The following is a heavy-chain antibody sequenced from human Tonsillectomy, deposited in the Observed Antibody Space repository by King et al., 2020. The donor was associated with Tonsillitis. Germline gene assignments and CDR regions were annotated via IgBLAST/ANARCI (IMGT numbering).Heavy chain of an antibody. J-gene: IGHJ4*02. D-gene: IGHD6-19*01. Sequence: LQLVQSGGGLVQPGGSLRLSCAASGFTFSNYSMNWVRQAPGKGLEWVSYISSSGSTIYYADSVKGRFTISRDNAKNSLYLQMNSLRAEDMALYYCARAGSSGWLLDYWGQGTLVTVSS. CDR2: ISSSGSTI. CDR3: ARAGSSGWLLDY. CDR1: GFTFSNYS. V-gene: IGHV3-48*01.